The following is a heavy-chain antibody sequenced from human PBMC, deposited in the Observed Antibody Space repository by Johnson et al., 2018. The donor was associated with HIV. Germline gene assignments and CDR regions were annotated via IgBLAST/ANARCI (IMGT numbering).Heavy chain of an antibody. CDR1: GFTFSNAW. CDR2: IKSKTDGGTT. V-gene: IGHV3-15*01. Sequence: VQLVESGGGVVQPGRSLRLSCAASGFTFSNAWMSWVRQAPGQGLEWVGRIKSKTDGGTTDYAAPVKGRFTISRDDSKNTLYLKMNSLKTEDTAVYYCTTGPMGAFDIWGQGTMVTVSS. CDR3: TTGPMGAFDI. J-gene: IGHJ3*02. D-gene: IGHD3-16*01.